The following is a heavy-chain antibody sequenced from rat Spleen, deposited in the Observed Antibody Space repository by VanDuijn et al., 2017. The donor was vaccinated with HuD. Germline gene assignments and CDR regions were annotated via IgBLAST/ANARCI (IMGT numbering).Heavy chain of an antibody. CDR2: ISTGGVNT. CDR3: ARLGGLRNWFAY. D-gene: IGHD4-3*01. CDR1: GFTFSNYY. J-gene: IGHJ3*01. Sequence: EVQLVESGGGLVQPGRSLKLSCAASGFTFSNYYMAWVRQTPTKGLEWVASISTGGVNTFYRDSVKGRFTISRENAKNTQYLQMDSLRSEDTATYFCARLGGLRNWFAYWGQGTLVTVSS. V-gene: IGHV5S14*01.